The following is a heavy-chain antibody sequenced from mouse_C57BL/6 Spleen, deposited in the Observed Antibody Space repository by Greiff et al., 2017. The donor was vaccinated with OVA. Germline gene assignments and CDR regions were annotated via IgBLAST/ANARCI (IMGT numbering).Heavy chain of an antibody. CDR1: GYTFTSYW. CDR2: IDPNSGGT. CDR3: EREDYYGSGYEAY. J-gene: IGHJ3*01. D-gene: IGHD1-1*01. Sequence: QVQLKQPGAELVKPGASVKLSCKASGYTFTSYWMHWVKQRPGRGLEWIGRIDPNSGGTKYNEKFKSKATLTVDKPSSTAYMQLSSLTSEDSAVYYCEREDYYGSGYEAYWGQGTLVTVSA. V-gene: IGHV1-72*01.